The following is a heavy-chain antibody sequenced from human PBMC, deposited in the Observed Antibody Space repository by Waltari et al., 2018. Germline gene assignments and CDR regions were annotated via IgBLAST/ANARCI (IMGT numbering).Heavy chain of an antibody. CDR2: VHGSGKT. Sequence: QLQLQESGPGLVKPSGTLSLSCAVSGDSVTSTSWWSWVRQSPQRGLEWIGQVHGSGKTNYNPSFASRVTTSLDASNNRFSLRVTSATAADTAVYYCARDRGRGLYLDTWGPGTLVTVSP. CDR1: GDSVTSTSW. D-gene: IGHD2-15*01. V-gene: IGHV4-4*02. CDR3: ARDRGRGLYLDT. J-gene: IGHJ5*02.